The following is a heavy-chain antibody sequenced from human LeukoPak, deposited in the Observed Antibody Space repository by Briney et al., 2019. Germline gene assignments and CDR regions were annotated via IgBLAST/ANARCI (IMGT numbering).Heavy chain of an antibody. D-gene: IGHD2-15*01. J-gene: IGHJ4*02. CDR3: ARRSWLRGAGVVDATLAFGY. Sequence: SETLSLTCAVYGGSFSGYYWSWIRQPPGKGLEWIGEINHSGSTNYNPSLKSRVTISVDTSKNQFSLKLSSVTAADTAVYYCARRSWLRGAGVVDATLAFGYWGQGTLVTVSS. V-gene: IGHV4-34*01. CDR2: INHSGST. CDR1: GGSFSGYY.